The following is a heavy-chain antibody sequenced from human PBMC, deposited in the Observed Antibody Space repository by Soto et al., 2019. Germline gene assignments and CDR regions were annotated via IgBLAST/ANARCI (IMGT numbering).Heavy chain of an antibody. Sequence: GPGPPVPSETLSLTCAVSGYSISSGYYWGWIRQPPGKGLEWIGSIYHSGSTYYNPSLKSRVTISIDTSKIQFSLKLSSVTAADSAVYYCARVYYDKAFDIWGQGTMVTVSS. CDR2: IYHSGST. D-gene: IGHD3-22*01. CDR1: GYSISSGYY. V-gene: IGHV4-38-2*01. J-gene: IGHJ3*02. CDR3: ARVYYDKAFDI.